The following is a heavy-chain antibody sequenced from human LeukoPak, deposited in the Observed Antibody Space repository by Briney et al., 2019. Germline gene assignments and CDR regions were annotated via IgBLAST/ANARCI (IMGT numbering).Heavy chain of an antibody. Sequence: ASVKVSCKASGYTFTGYYMHWVRQAPGQGLEWMGWINPNSGGTNCAQKFQGRVTMTRDTSISTAYMELSRLRSDDTAVYYCARVQYSSLPLLNYWGQGTLVTVSS. CDR2: INPNSGGT. J-gene: IGHJ4*02. CDR3: ARVQYSSLPLLNY. V-gene: IGHV1-2*02. CDR1: GYTFTGYY. D-gene: IGHD6-6*01.